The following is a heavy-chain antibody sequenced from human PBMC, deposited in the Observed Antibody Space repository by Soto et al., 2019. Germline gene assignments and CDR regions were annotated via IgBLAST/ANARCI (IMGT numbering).Heavy chain of an antibody. CDR2: IWYDGSNK. CDR1: GFTFSSYG. Sequence: QVQLVESGGGVVQPGRSLRLSCAASGFTFSSYGMHWVRQAPGKGLEWVAVIWYDGSNKYYADSVKGRFTISRDNSKNPLYLQMNSLRAEGTAVSYCAGDKVADKGGYYFDSWGQGTLVTVSS. V-gene: IGHV3-33*01. D-gene: IGHD2-15*01. J-gene: IGHJ4*02. CDR3: AGDKVADKGGYYFDS.